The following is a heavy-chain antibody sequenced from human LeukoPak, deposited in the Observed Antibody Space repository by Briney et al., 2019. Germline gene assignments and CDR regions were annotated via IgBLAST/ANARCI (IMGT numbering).Heavy chain of an antibody. V-gene: IGHV3-30*18. CDR1: GFTFSSYG. CDR2: ISYDGSNK. Sequence: GGSLRLSCAASGFTFSSYGMHWVRQAPGKGLEWVAVISYDGSNKYYADSVKGRFTISRDNSKNTLYLQMNSLRAEDTAVYYCAKGMAAGGPFDYWGQGTLVTVSS. CDR3: AKGMAAGGPFDY. J-gene: IGHJ4*02. D-gene: IGHD6-13*01.